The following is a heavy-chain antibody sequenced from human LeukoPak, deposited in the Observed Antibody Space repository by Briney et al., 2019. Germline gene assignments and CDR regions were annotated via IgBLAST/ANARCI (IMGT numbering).Heavy chain of an antibody. Sequence: GGSLRLSCAASRFTFSSYAMHWVRQAPGKGLEWVAVISYDGSNKYYADSVKGRFTISRDNSKNTLYLQMNSLRAEDTAVYYCARAMVRGVNNYYYGMDVWGQGTTVTVSS. CDR2: ISYDGSNK. J-gene: IGHJ6*02. V-gene: IGHV3-30-3*01. D-gene: IGHD3-10*01. CDR3: ARAMVRGVNNYYYGMDV. CDR1: RFTFSSYA.